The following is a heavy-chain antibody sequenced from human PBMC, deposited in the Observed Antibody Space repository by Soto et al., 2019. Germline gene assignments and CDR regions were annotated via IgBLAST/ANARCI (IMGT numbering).Heavy chain of an antibody. CDR2: IYYSGTT. CDR3: SRAPSAYSRGYGMDV. J-gene: IGHJ6*02. V-gene: IGHV4-59*01. CDR1: GGSISRYY. D-gene: IGHD5-18*01. Sequence: ETLSLTCTVSGGSISRYYWSWIRQPPGKGLEWIGYIYYSGTTNYNPSLRSRVTISVDTSNNQFSLRLTSVTAADTAVYFCSRAPSAYSRGYGMDVWGQGTTVTVSS.